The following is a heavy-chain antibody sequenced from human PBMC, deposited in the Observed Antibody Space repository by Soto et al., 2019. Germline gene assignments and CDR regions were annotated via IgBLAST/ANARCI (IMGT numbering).Heavy chain of an antibody. V-gene: IGHV3-30-3*01. J-gene: IGHJ4*02. CDR1: GFTFSSYA. CDR3: ARERSDSDIMTGSDY. D-gene: IGHD3-9*01. Sequence: GGSLRLSCAVSGFTFSSYAMHWVRQAPGKGLEWVAVISYDGSNKYYADSVKGRFTISRDNTKNTLYLQMNSLRAEDTAVYYCARERSDSDIMTGSDYWGQGTLVTVSS. CDR2: ISYDGSNK.